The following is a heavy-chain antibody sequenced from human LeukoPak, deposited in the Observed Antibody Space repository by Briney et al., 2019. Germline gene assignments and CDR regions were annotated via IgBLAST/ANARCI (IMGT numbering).Heavy chain of an antibody. J-gene: IGHJ4*02. CDR2: IIPIFGTA. V-gene: IGHV1-69*05. CDR3: ARDRTGTTVTNYFDY. D-gene: IGHD4-17*01. CDR1: GGTFSSYA. Sequence: SVKVSCKASGGTFSSYAISSVRQAPGQGLEWMGGIIPIFGTANYAQKFQGRVTITTDESTSTAYMELSSLRSEDTAVYYCARDRTGTTVTNYFDYWGQGTLVTVSS.